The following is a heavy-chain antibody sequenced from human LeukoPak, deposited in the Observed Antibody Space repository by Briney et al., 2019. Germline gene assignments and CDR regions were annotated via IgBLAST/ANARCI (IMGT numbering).Heavy chain of an antibody. J-gene: IGHJ3*02. CDR2: IYYSGST. V-gene: IGHV4-59*01. CDR1: CGSISSYY. D-gene: IGHD3-22*01. CDR3: ARLVTRGYYDSSGRRIDAFDI. Sequence: SETLSPTCTVSCGSISSYYWSWIRQPPGKGLEWSGYIYYSGSTNYNPSLKSRVTLSVDTSKNQFSLKLSSVTAADTAVYYCARLVTRGYYDSSGRRIDAFDIWGQGTMVTVSS.